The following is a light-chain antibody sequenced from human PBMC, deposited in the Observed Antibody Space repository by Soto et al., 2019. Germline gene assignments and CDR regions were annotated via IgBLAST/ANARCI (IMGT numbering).Light chain of an antibody. Sequence: DIQMTQSPSSVSASVGDRVTITCRARQGISRWLAWYQKKPGRAPKLLIYAASSLQSGVPVRFSGSGSGTDFTLSISSLEPEDVATYYCQQLDSFPLTFGQGTRLESK. J-gene: IGKJ5*01. CDR3: QQLDSFPLT. V-gene: IGKV1-12*01. CDR2: AAS. CDR1: QGISRW.